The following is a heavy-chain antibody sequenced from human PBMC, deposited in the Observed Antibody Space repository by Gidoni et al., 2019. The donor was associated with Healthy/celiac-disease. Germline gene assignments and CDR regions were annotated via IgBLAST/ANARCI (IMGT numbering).Heavy chain of an antibody. CDR2: ISGSGGST. J-gene: IGHJ4*02. Sequence: EVQLLESGGGLVQPGGSLRLSCAASGFTFSSYAMSWVRQAPGKGLEWVSAISGSGGSTYYADSVKGRFTISRDNSKNTLYLQMNSLRAEDTAVYYCASPLWDNYDILTGAYFDYWGQGTLVTVSS. CDR3: ASPLWDNYDILTGAYFDY. D-gene: IGHD3-9*01. CDR1: GFTFSSYA. V-gene: IGHV3-23*01.